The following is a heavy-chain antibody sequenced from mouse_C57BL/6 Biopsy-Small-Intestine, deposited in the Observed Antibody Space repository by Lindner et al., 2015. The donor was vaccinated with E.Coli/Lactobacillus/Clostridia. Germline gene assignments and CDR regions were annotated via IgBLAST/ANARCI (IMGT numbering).Heavy chain of an antibody. D-gene: IGHD2-14*01. CDR1: GYTFTGNY. V-gene: IGHV1-53*01. Sequence: SVKVSCKASGYTFTGNYIHWVRQAPGQGLEWMAWINPNSGGTSYPQKFQGRVTVTRDTSISTVYMELSSLTSDDTAMYYCAREGVRGIYRFGLDSWGQGTLVTVSS. J-gene: IGHJ4*01. CDR3: AREGVRGIYRFGLDS. CDR2: INPNSGGT.